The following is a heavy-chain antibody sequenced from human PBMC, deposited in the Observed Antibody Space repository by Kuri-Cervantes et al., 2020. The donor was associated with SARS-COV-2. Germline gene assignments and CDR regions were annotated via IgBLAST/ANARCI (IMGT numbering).Heavy chain of an antibody. J-gene: IGHJ4*02. V-gene: IGHV1-18*01. CDR2: TSAYNGNT. CDR1: GYTFTSYG. D-gene: IGHD2-21*02. Sequence: ASVKVSSKASGYTFTSYGISWVRQAPGQGLEWMGWTSAYNGNTNYAQKLEGRVTMTTDTSTSTAYMELRSLRSDDTAVYYCAREVTILSDIDYWGQGTLVTVSS. CDR3: AREVTILSDIDY.